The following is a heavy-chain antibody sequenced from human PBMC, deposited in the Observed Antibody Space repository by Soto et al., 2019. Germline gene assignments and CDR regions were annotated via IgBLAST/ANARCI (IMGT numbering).Heavy chain of an antibody. CDR1: GFTFRSSG. J-gene: IGHJ6*02. D-gene: IGHD4-17*01. CDR2: ISSSSSYI. Sequence: GGSLRLSCAAPGFTFRSSGMTWVRQAPGEGLEWVSSISSSSSYICHADSVKGRFTISRDNAKNSLYLQMNSLRAEDTAVYYCARGSLVTTFYYYGMDVWGQGTTVTVSS. V-gene: IGHV3-21*01. CDR3: ARGSLVTTFYYYGMDV.